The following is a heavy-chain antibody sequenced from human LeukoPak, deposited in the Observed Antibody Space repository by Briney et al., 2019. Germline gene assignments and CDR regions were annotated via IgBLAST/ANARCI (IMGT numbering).Heavy chain of an antibody. CDR2: INHSGTT. V-gene: IGHV4-34*01. Sequence: SETLSLTCAVYGGSFSGYYWSWIRQPPGKGLEWIGEINHSGTTNYNPSLRSRVTISADTSKNQFSLKLSSVTAADTAVYYCARGRLVSSQPFDYWGQGTLVTVSS. J-gene: IGHJ4*02. CDR3: ARGRLVSSQPFDY. CDR1: GGSFSGYY. D-gene: IGHD6-6*01.